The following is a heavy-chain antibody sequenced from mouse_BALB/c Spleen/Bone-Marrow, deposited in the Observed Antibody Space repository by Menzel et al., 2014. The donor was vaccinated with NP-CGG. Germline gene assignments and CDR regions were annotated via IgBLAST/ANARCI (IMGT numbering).Heavy chain of an antibody. V-gene: IGHV1S56*01. CDR1: GYTFTSYY. CDR2: IYPGNVNT. D-gene: IGHD2-4*01. CDR3: ARDYDYDAWFTY. Sequence: VQLQQSGPELVKPGASVRISCKASGYTFTSYYIHWVKQRPRQGLGWIGWIYPGNVNTKYNEKFKGKATLTADKSSSTAYMQLSSLTSEDSAVYFCARDYDYDAWFTYWGQGTLVTVSA. J-gene: IGHJ3*01.